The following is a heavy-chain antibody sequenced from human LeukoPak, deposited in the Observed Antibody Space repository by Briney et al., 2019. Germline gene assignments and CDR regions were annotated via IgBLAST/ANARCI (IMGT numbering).Heavy chain of an antibody. CDR3: ARDFTGDYYDSSGPDY. V-gene: IGHV3-30-3*01. CDR1: GFTFSNYA. CDR2: ISYDGSNK. J-gene: IGHJ4*02. Sequence: PGRSLRLSCAASGFTFSNYAMHWVRQAPGKGLEWVAVISYDGSNKYYADSVKGRFTISRDNSKNTLYLQMNSLRAEDTAIYYCARDFTGDYYDSSGPDYWGQGALVTVSS. D-gene: IGHD3-22*01.